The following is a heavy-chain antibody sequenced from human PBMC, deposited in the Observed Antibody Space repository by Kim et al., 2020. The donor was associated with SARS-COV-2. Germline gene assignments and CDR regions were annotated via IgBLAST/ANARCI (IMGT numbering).Heavy chain of an antibody. D-gene: IGHD4-17*01. V-gene: IGHV3-23*01. CDR3: AKSRSGDY. J-gene: IGHJ4*02. Sequence: GAGPFKAGSVKGRFTIPGDNSKNTRYLQLNSLRAEDTAVYYCAKSRSGDYWGQGTLVTVSS. CDR2: GAGP.